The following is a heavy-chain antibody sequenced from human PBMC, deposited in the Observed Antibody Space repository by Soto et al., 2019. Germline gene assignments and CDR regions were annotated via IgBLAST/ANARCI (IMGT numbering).Heavy chain of an antibody. Sequence: SETLSLTCAVSGGSISSGGYSWSWIRQPPGKGLEWIGYIYHGGSTYYNPSLKSRVAISVDRSKNQFSLKLTSVTAADTAVYYCARDRLSVTTWGWFDPWGQGTLVT. CDR3: ARDRLSVTTWGWFDP. J-gene: IGHJ5*02. CDR2: IYHGGST. CDR1: GGSISSGGYS. V-gene: IGHV4-30-2*01. D-gene: IGHD4-17*01.